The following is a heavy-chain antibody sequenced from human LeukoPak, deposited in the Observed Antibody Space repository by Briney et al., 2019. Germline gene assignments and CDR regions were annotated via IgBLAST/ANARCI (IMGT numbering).Heavy chain of an antibody. CDR3: ARVRDGYITD. CDR1: GGSISSYY. Sequence: SETLSLTCTVSGGSISSYYWSWIRQPPGKGLEWTGYIYYSGSTNYNPSLKSRVTISVDTSKNQFSLKLSSVTAADTAVYYCARVRDGYITDWGQGTLVTVSS. CDR2: IYYSGST. J-gene: IGHJ4*02. V-gene: IGHV4-59*01. D-gene: IGHD5-24*01.